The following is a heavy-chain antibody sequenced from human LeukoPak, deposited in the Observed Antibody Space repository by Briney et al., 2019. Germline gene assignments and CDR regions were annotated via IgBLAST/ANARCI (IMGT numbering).Heavy chain of an antibody. CDR2: IRQDGSEK. D-gene: IGHD3-16*02. J-gene: IGHJ4*02. CDR3: ARGTPGGYYYDYVWGSYRLDY. Sequence: GGSLRLSCAASGFNFSSYWMNWVRQAPGKGLEWVANIRQDGSEKYYVDSVKDRFTISRDNAKKSVILQMNSLRAEDTAVYYCARGTPGGYYYDYVWGSYRLDYWGQGTLVTVSS. CDR1: GFNFSSYW. V-gene: IGHV3-7*01.